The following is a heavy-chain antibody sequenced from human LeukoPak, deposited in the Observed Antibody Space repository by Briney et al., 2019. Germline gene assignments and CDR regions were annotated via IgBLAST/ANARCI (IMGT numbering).Heavy chain of an antibody. J-gene: IGHJ4*02. Sequence: GSLRLSFAASGFTFDNYAIHWVRQAPGKGLEWVSLISGDGGSTYYADSVRGRFTISRDNSKTTLHLQMNGLRPEDTAVYYCAKVLTGSQDYWGQGTLVTVSS. CDR1: GFTFDNYA. CDR2: ISGDGGST. CDR3: AKVLTGSQDY. V-gene: IGHV3-23*01. D-gene: IGHD7-27*01.